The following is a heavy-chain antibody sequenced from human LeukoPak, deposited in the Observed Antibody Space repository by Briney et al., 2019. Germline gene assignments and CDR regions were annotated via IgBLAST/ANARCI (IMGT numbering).Heavy chain of an antibody. CDR3: AVEGGRTSAFDI. CDR1: GGSFSGYY. V-gene: IGHV4-34*01. J-gene: IGHJ3*02. D-gene: IGHD2-2*01. CDR2: INHSGST. Sequence: PSETLSLTCAVYGGSFSGYYWSWSRQPPGKGLEWIGEINHSGSTNHNPSLKSRVTISVDTSKNQFSLKLSSVTAADTAVYYCAVEGGRTSAFDIWGHGKLVTVSS.